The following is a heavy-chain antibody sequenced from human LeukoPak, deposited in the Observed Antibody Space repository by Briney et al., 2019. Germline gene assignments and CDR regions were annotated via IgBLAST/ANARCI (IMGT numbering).Heavy chain of an antibody. J-gene: IGHJ5*02. V-gene: IGHV1-46*01. Sequence: ASVKVSCKAAGYTFTSYYMHWVRQAPGQGLEWMGIINPSGGSTSYAQKFQGRVTMTRDMSTSTDYMELSSLRSEDTAVYYCARDNSVEDTAWWFDPWGQGTLVTVSS. CDR3: ARDNSVEDTAWWFDP. D-gene: IGHD4-23*01. CDR2: INPSGGST. CDR1: GYTFTSYY.